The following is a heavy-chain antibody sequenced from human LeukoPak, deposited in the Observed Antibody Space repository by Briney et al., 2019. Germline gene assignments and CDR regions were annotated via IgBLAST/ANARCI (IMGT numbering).Heavy chain of an antibody. J-gene: IGHJ4*02. CDR3: ARAIGSTSALD. D-gene: IGHD2-2*01. V-gene: IGHV4-30-2*01. Sequence: ASETLSLTCTVSGGSISSGGYYWSWIRQPPGKGLEWIGYIYHSGSTYYNPSLKSRVTISVDRSKNQFSLKLSSVTAADTAVYYCARAIGSTSALDWGQGTLVTVSS. CDR2: IYHSGST. CDR1: GGSISSGGYY.